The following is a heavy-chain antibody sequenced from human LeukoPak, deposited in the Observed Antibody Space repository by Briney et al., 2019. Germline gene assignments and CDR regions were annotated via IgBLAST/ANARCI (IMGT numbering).Heavy chain of an antibody. Sequence: SETLSLTCTVPGGSIGSDYWSWIRQPPGKGLEWIAYISDSGTTNYNPSLKSRVTISVDTSKNQFSLRLRSVTAADTAVYYCARTETAMVSWGFDYWGQGTLVTVSS. CDR3: ARTETAMVSWGFDY. D-gene: IGHD5-18*01. CDR2: ISDSGTT. V-gene: IGHV4-59*01. J-gene: IGHJ4*02. CDR1: GGSIGSDY.